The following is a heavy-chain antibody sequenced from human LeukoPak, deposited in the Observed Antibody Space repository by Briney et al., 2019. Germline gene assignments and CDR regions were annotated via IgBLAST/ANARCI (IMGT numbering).Heavy chain of an antibody. CDR3: ARDKGGMVPFDH. V-gene: IGHV3-23*01. D-gene: IGHD3-10*01. CDR2: ISGSGGST. J-gene: IGHJ4*02. Sequence: PGGSLRLSCAASGFTFSSYAMSWVRQAPGKGLEWVSAISGSGGSTYCADSVKGRFTISRDNSKNTLYLQMNSLRPEDTAMYFCARDKGGMVPFDHWGQGTLVTVSS. CDR1: GFTFSSYA.